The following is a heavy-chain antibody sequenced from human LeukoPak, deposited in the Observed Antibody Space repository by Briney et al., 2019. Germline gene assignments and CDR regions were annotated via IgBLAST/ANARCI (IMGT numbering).Heavy chain of an antibody. Sequence: SSETLSLTCTVSGGSISSGDYYWSWIRQPPGKGLEWIGYIYYSGSTYYNPSLKSRVTISVDTSKNQFSLKLSSVTAADTAVYYCARSYTDYYDSSGLDFWGQGTLVTVSS. V-gene: IGHV4-30-4*08. CDR1: GGSISSGDYY. CDR3: ARSYTDYYDSSGLDF. CDR2: IYYSGST. D-gene: IGHD3-22*01. J-gene: IGHJ4*02.